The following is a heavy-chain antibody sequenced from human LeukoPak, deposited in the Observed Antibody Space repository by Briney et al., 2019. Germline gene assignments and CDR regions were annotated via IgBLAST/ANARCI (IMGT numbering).Heavy chain of an antibody. CDR1: GGSISGYF. Sequence: SETLSLTCTVSGGSISGYFWCWIRQPAGKGLEWIGRIYATGTTNYNPSLKSRVTMSVDTSKNQFSLNLTSVTAADTAVYYCAREGGGSNRCLDWGQGTLVTVSS. V-gene: IGHV4-4*07. J-gene: IGHJ1*01. CDR2: IYATGTT. D-gene: IGHD3-16*02. CDR3: AREGGGSNRCLD.